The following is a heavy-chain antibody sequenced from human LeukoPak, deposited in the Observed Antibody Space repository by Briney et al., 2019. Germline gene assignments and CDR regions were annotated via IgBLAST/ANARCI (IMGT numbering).Heavy chain of an antibody. Sequence: GGSLRLSCAASGFTFSDYYMSWIRQAPGKGLEWVSYISSSGSTIYYADSVKGRFTISRDNAKNSPYLQTNSLRAEDTAVYYCARRALRYCSSTSCPAQYYGVDVWGKGTTVTVSS. CDR3: ARRALRYCSSTSCPAQYYGVDV. J-gene: IGHJ6*04. V-gene: IGHV3-11*01. CDR1: GFTFSDYY. CDR2: ISSSGSTI. D-gene: IGHD2-2*01.